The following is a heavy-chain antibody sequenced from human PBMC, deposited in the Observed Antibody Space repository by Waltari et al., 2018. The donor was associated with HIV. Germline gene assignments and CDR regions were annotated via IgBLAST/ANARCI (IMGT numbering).Heavy chain of an antibody. CDR2: TNSDGNNT. CDR1: GFTFSSYW. Sequence: EVQLVESGGGLVQPGGSLRLSCAASGFTFSSYWMHWVRQAPGKGLVWVLRTNSDGNNTNYADSVKGRFTISRDNAKNTLYLQMSSLRAEDTAVYYCARAADCSSSSCPRAFDIWGQGTMVTVSS. D-gene: IGHD2-2*01. V-gene: IGHV3-74*01. J-gene: IGHJ3*02. CDR3: ARAADCSSSSCPRAFDI.